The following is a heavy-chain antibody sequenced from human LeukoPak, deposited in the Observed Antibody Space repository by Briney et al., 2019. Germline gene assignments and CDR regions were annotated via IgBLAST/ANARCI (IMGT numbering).Heavy chain of an antibody. D-gene: IGHD3-10*01. CDR1: GYTFTGYY. V-gene: IGHV1-2*06. J-gene: IGHJ4*02. Sequence: GASVKVSCKASGYTFTGYYMHWVRQAPGQGLEWMGRINPYSGGTNYAQQFQGRVTMTRDTSISTAYMELSRLRSDDTAVYYCARVRSPRFGELSLDYWGQGTLVTVSS. CDR2: INPYSGGT. CDR3: ARVRSPRFGELSLDY.